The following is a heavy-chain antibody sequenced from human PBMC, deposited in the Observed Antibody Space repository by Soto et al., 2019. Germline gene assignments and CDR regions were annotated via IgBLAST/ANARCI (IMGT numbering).Heavy chain of an antibody. CDR3: AAGIGRSAVVVAATGLEGYDP. V-gene: IGHV1-58*01. D-gene: IGHD2-15*01. J-gene: IGHJ5*02. CDR2: IVAGSGNT. CDR1: GFTFTSSA. Sequence: SVKVSCKASGFTFTSSAVQWVGQARGQRLEWIGWIVAGSGNTNYAQKFQERVTITRDMSTSTAYMELSSLRSEDTAVYYCAAGIGRSAVVVAATGLEGYDPWGDGTLVTVSS.